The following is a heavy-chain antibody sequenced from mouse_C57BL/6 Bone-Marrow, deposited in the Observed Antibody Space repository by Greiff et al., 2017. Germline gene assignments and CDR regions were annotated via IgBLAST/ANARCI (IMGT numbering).Heavy chain of an antibody. CDR2: INYDGSST. CDR3: ARAGDYYGSSYGYYAMDD. Sequence: EVKLVESEGGLVQPGSSMKLSCTASGFTFSDYYMAWVRPVPEKGLEWVANINYDGSSTYYLDSLKSRFIISRDNAKNILYLQMSSLKSEDTATYYCARAGDYYGSSYGYYAMDDWGQGTSVTVSS. V-gene: IGHV5-16*01. D-gene: IGHD1-1*01. J-gene: IGHJ4*01. CDR1: GFTFSDYY.